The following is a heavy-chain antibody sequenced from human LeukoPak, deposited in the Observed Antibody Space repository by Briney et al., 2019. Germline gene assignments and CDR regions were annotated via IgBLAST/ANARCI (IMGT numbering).Heavy chain of an antibody. D-gene: IGHD2-2*01. V-gene: IGHV4-59*08. CDR3: ARFHACSNYVDY. J-gene: IGHJ4*02. CDR2: IYYTGST. Sequence: PSETLSLTCSFTRGSISGYHWSWIRQPPGKALEWLGYIYYTGSTNYNPSLKSRVTISVDTSKNQFSLKLSSVTAADRAVYYCARFHACSNYVDYWGQGTLVTVSS. CDR1: RGSISGYH.